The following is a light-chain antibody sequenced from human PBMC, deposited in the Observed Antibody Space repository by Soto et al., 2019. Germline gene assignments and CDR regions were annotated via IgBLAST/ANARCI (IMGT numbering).Light chain of an antibody. CDR2: GAA. Sequence: EKVMTQSPATLSVSPGERVTLSCTASESVSSNLAWYHQKPGQPPRLLIYGAATRATGVPARFSGSGSGTEFTLTISILQSEDFGVYYCQQYDYWLSLTFDGGTKVQIK. V-gene: IGKV3-15*01. J-gene: IGKJ4*01. CDR3: QQYDYWLSLT. CDR1: ESVSSN.